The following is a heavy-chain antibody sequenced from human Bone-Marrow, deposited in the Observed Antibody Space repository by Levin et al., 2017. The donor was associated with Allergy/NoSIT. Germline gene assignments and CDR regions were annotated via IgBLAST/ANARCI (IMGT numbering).Heavy chain of an antibody. CDR3: AGKDNGSGSYYNLGY. CDR1: GFTFSSYA. V-gene: IGHV3-30-3*01. D-gene: IGHD3-10*01. J-gene: IGHJ4*02. CDR2: IPNDGSNK. Sequence: GESLKISCSASGFTFSSYAMHWVRQAPGKGLEWVAVIPNDGSNKYYADSVKGRFTISRDNSKNTLYLQMNSLRAEDTAVYYCAGKDNGSGSYYNLGYWGQGTLVTVSS.